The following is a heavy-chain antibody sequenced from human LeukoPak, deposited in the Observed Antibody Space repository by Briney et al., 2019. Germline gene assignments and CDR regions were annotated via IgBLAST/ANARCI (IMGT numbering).Heavy chain of an antibody. Sequence: PSETLSLTCTVSGGSITSSYFWGWIRQPPGKGPEWIGTIHHTGTTFYNPSLRSRVTIFLDLSQNPFHLKLSSVTAADTALYYCARQVTGNYQWTFDIWGQGALVTVSS. CDR2: IHHTGTT. J-gene: IGHJ4*02. D-gene: IGHD1-7*01. CDR3: ARQVTGNYQWTFDI. CDR1: GGSITSSYF. V-gene: IGHV4-39*01.